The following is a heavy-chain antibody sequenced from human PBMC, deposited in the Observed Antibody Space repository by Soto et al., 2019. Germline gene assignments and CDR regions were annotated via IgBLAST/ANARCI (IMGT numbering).Heavy chain of an antibody. CDR1: GFTFSNYA. Sequence: GGSLRLSCAASGFTFSNYAMSWVRQAPGKGLEWVSGINRSGGSTYYADSVKGRFAISRDNSKNTLYLQMNSLRAEDTALYYCATDDGRGLRYWGQGTLVTVSS. CDR3: ATDDGRGLRY. J-gene: IGHJ4*02. D-gene: IGHD3-16*01. V-gene: IGHV3-23*01. CDR2: INRSGGST.